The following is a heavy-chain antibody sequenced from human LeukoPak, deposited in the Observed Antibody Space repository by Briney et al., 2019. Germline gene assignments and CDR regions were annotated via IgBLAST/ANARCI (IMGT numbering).Heavy chain of an antibody. D-gene: IGHD6-13*01. J-gene: IGHJ2*01. Sequence: SETLSLTCSDSGDSISTSSYYWGWIRQPPGKGLEWIGTIYYSGSTYYNPSLTSRVTISVDTSKNQFSLKLSSVTAADTAVYYCARVYYSSSYDYWYFDLWGRGTLVTVSS. CDR3: ARVYYSSSYDYWYFDL. CDR1: GDSISTSSYY. CDR2: IYYSGST. V-gene: IGHV4-39*07.